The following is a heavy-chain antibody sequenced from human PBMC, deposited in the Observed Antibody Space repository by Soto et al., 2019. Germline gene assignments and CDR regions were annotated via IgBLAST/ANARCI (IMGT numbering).Heavy chain of an antibody. CDR2: IIPMYGPA. D-gene: IGHD3-10*01. J-gene: IGHJ5*02. Sequence: QVPLVQSGAEVKKPGSSVTVSCKASGGTFSSYAIHWVRQAPGQGLEWMGGIIPMYGPAKYAQRFQGRVTITADESTTTVYMELTSLTSQDTAVYYCARVTSMVRGVIDNWFAPWGHGSLVTVSP. CDR3: ARVTSMVRGVIDNWFAP. CDR1: GGTFSSYA. V-gene: IGHV1-69*01.